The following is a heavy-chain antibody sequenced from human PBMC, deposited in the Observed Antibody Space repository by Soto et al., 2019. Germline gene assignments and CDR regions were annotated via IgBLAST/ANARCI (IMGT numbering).Heavy chain of an antibody. Sequence: EVELVESGGGLVLPGGSLRLSCEASGFNFNNYAMHWVRQAPGKGLEWVSGISWTGETIVYADFVKGRFTISIDKSKSSLYLEMNSLRPEDTSLYYCAKDEIGVAGNSALDMWGQGTMVTVSS. CDR2: ISWTGETI. CDR1: GFNFNNYA. J-gene: IGHJ3*02. V-gene: IGHV3-9*01. CDR3: AKDEIGVAGNSALDM. D-gene: IGHD3-22*01.